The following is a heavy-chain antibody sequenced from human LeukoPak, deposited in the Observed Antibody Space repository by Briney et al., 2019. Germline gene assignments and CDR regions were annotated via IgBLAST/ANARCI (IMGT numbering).Heavy chain of an antibody. J-gene: IGHJ4*02. CDR1: GYTFTGYY. Sequence: ASVKVSCKASGYTFTGYYMHWVRQAPGQGLEWMGWINPNSGGTNYAQKFQGRVTMTRDTSISTAYMELSRLRSDDTAVYYCARGRYYDSSGYYYLPRPPDYWGQGTLVTVSS. CDR3: ARGRYYDSSGYYYLPRPPDY. CDR2: INPNSGGT. D-gene: IGHD3-22*01. V-gene: IGHV1-2*02.